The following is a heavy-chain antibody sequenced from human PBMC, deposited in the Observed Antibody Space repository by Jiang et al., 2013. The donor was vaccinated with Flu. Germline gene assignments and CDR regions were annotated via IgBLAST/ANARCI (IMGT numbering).Heavy chain of an antibody. J-gene: IGHJ4*02. CDR2: MNGNDGST. CDR1: GFTFSSYA. V-gene: IGHV3-23*01. CDR3: AKLMNQRCAGGFCYFDS. Sequence: LLESGGGLVQPGGSLRLSCAASGFTFSSYAMTWVRQAPGKGLEWVSSMNGNDGSTTYADSVKGRFTISRDNSKDTLYLQMNSLTAEDTAVYYCAKLMNQRCAGGFCYFDSVGQGTLVTVSS. D-gene: IGHD2-8*02.